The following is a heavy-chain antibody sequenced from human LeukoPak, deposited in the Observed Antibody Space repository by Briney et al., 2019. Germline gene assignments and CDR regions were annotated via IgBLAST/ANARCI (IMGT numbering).Heavy chain of an antibody. CDR1: TFTFSSHA. J-gene: IGHJ4*02. V-gene: IGHV3-64*01. D-gene: IGHD5-24*01. Sequence: GSLRLSCAASTFTFSSHAMYWVRQAPGKGLEYVSGISSNGGSTYYANSVKGRFTNSRDNSKNTLYLQMGSLRAEDMAVYYCARGQDGYNVNYWGQGTLVTVSS. CDR2: ISSNGGST. CDR3: ARGQDGYNVNY.